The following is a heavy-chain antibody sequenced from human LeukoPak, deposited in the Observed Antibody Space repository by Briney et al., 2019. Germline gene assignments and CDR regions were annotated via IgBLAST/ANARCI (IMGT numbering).Heavy chain of an antibody. CDR3: ARFPGYYYDSSGYRFAFDI. D-gene: IGHD3-22*01. V-gene: IGHV3-15*01. CDR2: IKSKTDGGTT. Sequence: GGSLRLSCAASGFTFSNAWMSWVRQAPGKGLEWVGRIKSKTDGGTTDYAAPVKGRFTISRDDSKNTLYLQMNSLRAEDTAVYYCARFPGYYYDSSGYRFAFDIWGQGTMVTVSS. CDR1: GFTFSNAW. J-gene: IGHJ3*02.